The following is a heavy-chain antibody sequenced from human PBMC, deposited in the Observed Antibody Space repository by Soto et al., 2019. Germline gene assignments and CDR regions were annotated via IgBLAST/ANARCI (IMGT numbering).Heavy chain of an antibody. Sequence: PXGSLRLSCAASGFTLSSYAMHWVRQAPGKGLEWVAAISYDGSNKYYADSVKGRFTISRDNSKNTLYLQMNSLRAEDTAVYYCARDHHMITFGGVIYWGQGTLVTVSS. J-gene: IGHJ4*02. V-gene: IGHV3-30-3*01. D-gene: IGHD3-16*01. CDR1: GFTLSSYA. CDR3: ARDHHMITFGGVIY. CDR2: ISYDGSNK.